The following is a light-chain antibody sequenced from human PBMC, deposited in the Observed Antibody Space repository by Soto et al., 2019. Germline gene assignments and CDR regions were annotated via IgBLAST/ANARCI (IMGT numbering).Light chain of an antibody. CDR2: DVS. V-gene: IGLV2-11*01. J-gene: IGLJ1*01. CDR1: SSDVGGYNY. CDR3: SSYAGRYIYV. Sequence: QSVLTQSRSVSGSPGQSVTISCTGTSSDVGGYNYVSWYQLHPGKAPKLMIYDVSRRPSGVPDRFSASKSGNTASLTISGRQAEDEADYYCSSYAGRYIYVFGTGTKVTVL.